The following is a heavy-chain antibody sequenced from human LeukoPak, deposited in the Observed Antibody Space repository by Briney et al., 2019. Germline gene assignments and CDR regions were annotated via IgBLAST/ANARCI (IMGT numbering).Heavy chain of an antibody. Sequence: PGGSLRLSCAASGFTLSSYWMHWVRQAPGKGLVWVSRINSDGRSTSYADSVKGRFTISRDNAKNTLYLQMNSLRAEDTAVYYCARGADTGYSSDYWGQGTLVTVSS. D-gene: IGHD3-9*01. CDR2: INSDGRST. CDR3: ARGADTGYSSDY. CDR1: GFTLSSYW. J-gene: IGHJ4*02. V-gene: IGHV3-74*01.